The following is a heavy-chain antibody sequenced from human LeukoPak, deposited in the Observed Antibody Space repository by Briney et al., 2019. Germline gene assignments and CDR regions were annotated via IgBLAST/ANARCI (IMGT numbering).Heavy chain of an antibody. CDR3: AKRGVVIRVILVGFHKEAYYFDS. CDR2: LSDSGGRT. V-gene: IGHV3-23*01. Sequence: GGSLRLSCAVSGISLSNYGMSWVRQAPGKGLEWVAGLSDSGGRTNYADSVKGRFTISRDNSKNTLYLQMNSLRAEDTAVYFCAKRGVVIRVILVGFHKEAYYFDSWGQGALVTVSS. CDR1: GISLSNYG. D-gene: IGHD3-22*01. J-gene: IGHJ4*02.